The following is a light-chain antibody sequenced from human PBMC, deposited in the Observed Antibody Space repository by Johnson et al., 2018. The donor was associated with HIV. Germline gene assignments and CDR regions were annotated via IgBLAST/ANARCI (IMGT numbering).Light chain of an antibody. V-gene: IGLV1-51*02. J-gene: IGLJ1*01. CDR2: ENN. Sequence: QSVLTQPPSVSAAPGQKVTISCSGSSSNIGNNYVSWYQQLPGTPPKLITPENNKRPSGIPDRFSGSKSGTSATLAITALQSGAEADYYCGTGDSSLSAGDVFGTGTKVTVL. CDR1: SSNIGNNY. CDR3: GTGDSSLSAGDV.